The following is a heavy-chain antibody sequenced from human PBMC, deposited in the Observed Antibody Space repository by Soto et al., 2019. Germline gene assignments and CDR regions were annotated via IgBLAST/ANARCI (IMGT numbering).Heavy chain of an antibody. CDR3: VRGGIAGHWFDP. J-gene: IGHJ5*02. CDR1: GFSISSYY. D-gene: IGHD2-15*01. CDR2: IFHSGST. Sequence: SETLSLTCTFSGFSISSYYWSWIRQPPGKGLEWLGYIFHSGSTLYNPSLRGRLTLSADTSRNQLSLYLTSVTAADTAVYYCVRGGIAGHWFDPWGQGILVTVSS. V-gene: IGHV4-59*12.